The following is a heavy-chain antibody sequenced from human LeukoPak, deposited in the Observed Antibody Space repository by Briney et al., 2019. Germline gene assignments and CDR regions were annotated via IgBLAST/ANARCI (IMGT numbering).Heavy chain of an antibody. D-gene: IGHD6-19*01. Sequence: NTSETLSLTCTVSGGSISSYYWSWIRQPPGKGLEWIGYIYYSGSTNYNPSLKSRVTISVDTSKNQISLKLSSVTAADTAVYYCTRDGAPYSTGWYSWGQGTLVTVSS. CDR1: GGSISSYY. J-gene: IGHJ5*02. CDR3: TRDGAPYSTGWYS. V-gene: IGHV4-59*12. CDR2: IYYSGST.